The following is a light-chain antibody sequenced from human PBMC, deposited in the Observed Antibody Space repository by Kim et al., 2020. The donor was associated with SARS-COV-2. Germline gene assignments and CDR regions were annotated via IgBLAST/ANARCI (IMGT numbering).Light chain of an antibody. V-gene: IGKV1-5*01. CDR1: QTISNC. CDR3: QQYNTYPPT. CDR2: EAS. J-gene: IGKJ1*01. Sequence: GDSTTIPCRASQTISNCLAWFQQKPGKAPKPLMYEASSLESGVPSRFSGSRSGTEFTLTISSLQPEDFATYSCQQYNTYPPTFGQGTKVDIK.